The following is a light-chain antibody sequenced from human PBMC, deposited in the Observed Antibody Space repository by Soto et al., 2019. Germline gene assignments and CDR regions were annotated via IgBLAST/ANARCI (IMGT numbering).Light chain of an antibody. Sequence: IQMTQSPSSLSASVGDRVTITCRASQGVRTDLVWYQQKPGKAPRRLIYAVSSLQSGVPSRFSGSGSGTEFTLTIGSLQSEDFAVYYCQQYNNWPRTFGQGTKVDIK. V-gene: IGKV1-17*01. J-gene: IGKJ1*01. CDR1: QGVRTD. CDR3: QQYNNWPRT. CDR2: AVS.